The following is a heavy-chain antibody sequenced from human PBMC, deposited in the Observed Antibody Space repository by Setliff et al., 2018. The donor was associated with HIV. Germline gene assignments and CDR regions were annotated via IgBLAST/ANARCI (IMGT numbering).Heavy chain of an antibody. V-gene: IGHV3-21*01. CDR3: ARGSGILTGYSNYYYYYGMDV. Sequence: LRLSCAASGFTFSSYSMNWVRQAPGKGLEWVSSISSSSSYIYYADSVKGRFTISRDNAKNSLYLQMNSLRAEDTAVYYCARGSGILTGYSNYYYYYGMDVWGQGTTVTVSS. CDR2: ISSSSSYI. D-gene: IGHD3-9*01. J-gene: IGHJ6*02. CDR1: GFTFSSYS.